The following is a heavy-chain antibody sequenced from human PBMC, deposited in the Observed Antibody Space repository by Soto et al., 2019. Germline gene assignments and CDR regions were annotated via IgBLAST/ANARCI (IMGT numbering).Heavy chain of an antibody. D-gene: IGHD3-10*01. J-gene: IGHJ4*02. Sequence: QVQLQESGPGLVKPSGTLSLTCAVSGGSISSSNWWSWVRQPPGKGLEWIGEIYHSGSTNYNPSLKSRFTISVDKSKNQFSLKLSSVTAADTAVYYCARAGGSYYYGSGSYFDYWGQGTLVTVSS. CDR1: GGSISSSNW. CDR3: ARAGGSYYYGSGSYFDY. V-gene: IGHV4-4*02. CDR2: IYHSGST.